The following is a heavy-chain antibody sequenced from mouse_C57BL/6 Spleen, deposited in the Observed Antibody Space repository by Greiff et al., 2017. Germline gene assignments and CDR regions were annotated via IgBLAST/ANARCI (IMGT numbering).Heavy chain of an antibody. Sequence: QVQLQQSGAELVRPGASVKLSCKASGYNFTDYYINWVKQRPGQGLEWIARIYPGSGNTYYNEKFKGKATLTAEKSSSTAYMQLSSLTSEDSAVYFCARPVYDGYSYWYFDVWGTGTTVSVSS. V-gene: IGHV1-76*01. CDR3: ARPVYDGYSYWYFDV. CDR2: IYPGSGNT. J-gene: IGHJ1*03. D-gene: IGHD2-3*01. CDR1: GYNFTDYY.